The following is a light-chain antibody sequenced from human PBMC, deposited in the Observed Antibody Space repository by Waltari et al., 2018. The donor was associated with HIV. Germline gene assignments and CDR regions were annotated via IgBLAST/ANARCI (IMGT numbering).Light chain of an antibody. CDR2: DAS. CDR3: QQRNNWPLYT. V-gene: IGKV3-11*01. Sequence: DIVLTQSPANLSLSPGAPATLSCRASQTISNSLVWYVQKPGLAPRRLIYDASTRADGVPDRITGSGSGTNFTLTISTLEAEDVGIYYCQQRNNWPLYTFGQGTKLEVK. CDR1: QTISNS. J-gene: IGKJ2*01.